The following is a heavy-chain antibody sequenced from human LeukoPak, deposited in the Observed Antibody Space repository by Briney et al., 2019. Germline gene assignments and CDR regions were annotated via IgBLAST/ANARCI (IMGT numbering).Heavy chain of an antibody. CDR1: GFTFDDYA. D-gene: IGHD6-19*01. V-gene: IGHV3-9*01. J-gene: IGHJ4*02. Sequence: GGSLRLSCAASGFTFDDYAMHWVRQAPGKGLEWVSGISWNSGSIGYADSVKGRFTISRDNAKNSLYLQMNSLRAEDTASYYCAKDIGPNSSGWYQYWGQGTLVTVSS. CDR3: AKDIGPNSSGWYQY. CDR2: ISWNSGSI.